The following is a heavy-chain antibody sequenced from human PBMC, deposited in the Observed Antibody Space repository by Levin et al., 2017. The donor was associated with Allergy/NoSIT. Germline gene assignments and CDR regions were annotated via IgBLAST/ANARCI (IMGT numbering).Heavy chain of an antibody. CDR2: ISAYNGNT. Sequence: GESLKISCKASGYTFTHFGITWVRQAPGQGLEWMGWISAYNGNTTYAQKFQGRVTMTTDTSKSTAYMEMGSLRADDTAVYCCARVRGAIVAAATSTNNWFDPWGQGTLVTVSS. CDR1: GYTFTHFG. V-gene: IGHV1-18*01. CDR3: ARVRGAIVAAATSTNNWFDP. D-gene: IGHD2-2*01. J-gene: IGHJ5*02.